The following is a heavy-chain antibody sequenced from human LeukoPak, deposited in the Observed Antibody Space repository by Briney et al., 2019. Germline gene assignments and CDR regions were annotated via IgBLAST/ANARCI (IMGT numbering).Heavy chain of an antibody. CDR2: ISSDGRNT. D-gene: IGHD3-3*01. V-gene: IGHV3-64*01. J-gene: IGHJ4*02. Sequence: GGSLRLSCAASGFTFSNYVMHWVRQAPGKGLEYVSAISSDGRNTYYANSVKGRFTISRDNSKNTLYLQMDSLRAEDMAVYYCARVRNYDFWSGYDSWGQGTLVTVSS. CDR3: ARVRNYDFWSGYDS. CDR1: GFTFSNYV.